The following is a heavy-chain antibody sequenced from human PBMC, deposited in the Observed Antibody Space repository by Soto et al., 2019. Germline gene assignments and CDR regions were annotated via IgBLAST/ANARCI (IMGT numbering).Heavy chain of an antibody. CDR3: ARGGPVVVVTAALDY. V-gene: IGHV1-46*01. Sequence: QVQLVQSGAEVKKPGASVKVSCKASGDTFTDYYIHWVRQAPGQGLEWMGTVNPSGGHTTYAQHFLGRMTKTRDTSTSTLYMGMTSMKSEDTAVYYCARGGPVVVVTAALDYWGQGTLVTVSS. CDR1: GDTFTDYY. J-gene: IGHJ4*02. CDR2: VNPSGGHT. D-gene: IGHD2-21*02.